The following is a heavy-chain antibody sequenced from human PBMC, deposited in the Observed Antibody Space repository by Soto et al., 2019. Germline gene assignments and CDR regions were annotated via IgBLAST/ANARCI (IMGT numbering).Heavy chain of an antibody. J-gene: IGHJ4*02. CDR1: GYSFITYA. V-gene: IGHV1-18*01. D-gene: IGHD3-22*01. CDR2: ISTYNGNT. Sequence: ASVKVSCKASGYSFITYAVSGLRQAPGQGLDWLGWISTYNGNTRYAERLQGRVTMTTDTTTNTAYMELRNLRSDDTAVYYCARGPTDYYDNSANYLLDYWGQGTLVTVS. CDR3: ARGPTDYYDNSANYLLDY.